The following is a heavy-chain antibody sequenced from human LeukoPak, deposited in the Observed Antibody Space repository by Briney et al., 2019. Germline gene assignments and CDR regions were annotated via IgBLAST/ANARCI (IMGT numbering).Heavy chain of an antibody. J-gene: IGHJ4*02. CDR3: ARGGATVYYFDY. Sequence: SETLSLTCTVSGGSISSYYWSWIRQPPEKGLEWIGYIYYSGSTNYNPSLKSRVTISVDTSKNQFSLKLSSVTAADTAVYYCARGGATVYYFDYWGQGTLVTVSS. CDR1: GGSISSYY. CDR2: IYYSGST. D-gene: IGHD4-17*01. V-gene: IGHV4-59*01.